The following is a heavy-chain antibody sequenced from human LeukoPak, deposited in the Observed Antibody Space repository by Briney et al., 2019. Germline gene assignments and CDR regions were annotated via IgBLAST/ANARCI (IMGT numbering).Heavy chain of an antibody. CDR1: GFTFKNYG. CDR3: AKEAGVAGASWNIDF. J-gene: IGHJ4*02. V-gene: IGHV3-23*01. D-gene: IGHD1/OR15-1a*01. CDR2: ISASADSQ. Sequence: PGGSLRLSCAASGFTFKNYGMAWVRPVAGKGLEWVSAISASADSQYYTDSVKGRFTISRDNSKNTLYLQMSCLRAEDTAVYFCAKEAGVAGASWNIDFWGQGIPVTVS.